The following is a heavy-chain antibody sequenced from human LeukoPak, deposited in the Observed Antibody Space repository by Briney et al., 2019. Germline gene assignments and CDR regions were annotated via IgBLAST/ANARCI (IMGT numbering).Heavy chain of an antibody. V-gene: IGHV5-51*01. CDR1: GYSINNYW. J-gene: IGHJ5*02. D-gene: IGHD2-15*01. Sequence: GESLKISCQGSGYSINNYWIGWVRQMPGKGLEWMGIIYPADSDIRYSPSFQGQVTISADKSISTAYLQWSSLKASDTAMYYCARQEYCSGGSCYTWFDPWGQGTLVIVPS. CDR2: IYPADSDI. CDR3: ARQEYCSGGSCYTWFDP.